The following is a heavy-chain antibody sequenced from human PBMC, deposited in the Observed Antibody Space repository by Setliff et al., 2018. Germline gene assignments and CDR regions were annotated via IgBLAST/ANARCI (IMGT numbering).Heavy chain of an antibody. J-gene: IGHJ5*02. CDR2: INHSGST. V-gene: IGHV4-34*01. CDR1: GGSFSGYY. Sequence: SETLSLTCAVYGGSFSGYYWSWIRLPPGKGLEWIGEINHSGSTNDNPSLKSRVTISVDTSKNQFSLKLSSVTAADTAVYYCARVLNWFDPWGQGTLVTVSS. D-gene: IGHD1-26*01. CDR3: ARVLNWFDP.